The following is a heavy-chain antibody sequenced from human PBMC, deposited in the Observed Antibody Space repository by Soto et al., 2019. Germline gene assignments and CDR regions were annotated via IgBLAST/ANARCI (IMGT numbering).Heavy chain of an antibody. CDR3: ARAYPPYNWNDFRELSAFDI. V-gene: IGHV1-18*01. CDR2: ISAYNGNT. D-gene: IGHD1-20*01. J-gene: IGHJ3*02. CDR1: GYTFTSYG. Sequence: ASVKVSCKASGYTFTSYGISWVRQAPGQGLEWMGWISAYNGNTNYAQKLQGRVTMTTDTSTSTAYMELRSLRSDDTAVYYCARAYPPYNWNDFRELSAFDIWGQGTMVTVSS.